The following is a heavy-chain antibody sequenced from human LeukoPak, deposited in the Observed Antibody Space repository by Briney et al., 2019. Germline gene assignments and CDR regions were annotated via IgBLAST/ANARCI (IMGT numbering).Heavy chain of an antibody. J-gene: IGHJ4*02. D-gene: IGHD2-21*02. Sequence: GGSLRLSCAASGFTFSTYAMSWVRQAPGKGLEWVSAISGSGGSTYYADSVKGRFTISRDNSKNTLYLQMNSLRAEETAVYYCAKERSRGGDCLDYWGQGTLVTVSS. CDR3: AKERSRGGDCLDY. CDR1: GFTFSTYA. V-gene: IGHV3-23*01. CDR2: ISGSGGST.